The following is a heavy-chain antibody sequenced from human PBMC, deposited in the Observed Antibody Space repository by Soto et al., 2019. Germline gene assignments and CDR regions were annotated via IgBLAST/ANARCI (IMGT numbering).Heavy chain of an antibody. CDR1: GGSISSGGYS. D-gene: IGHD2-15*01. Sequence: QLQLQESGSGLVKPSQTLSLTCAVSGGSISSGGYSWSWIRQPPGKGLEWIGYIYHSGSTYYNPSLKSRVTISVDRSKNQFSLKLSSVTAADTALYYCASRLTVVGGMDVWGQGTTVTVSS. CDR3: ASRLTVVGGMDV. V-gene: IGHV4-30-2*01. J-gene: IGHJ6*02. CDR2: IYHSGST.